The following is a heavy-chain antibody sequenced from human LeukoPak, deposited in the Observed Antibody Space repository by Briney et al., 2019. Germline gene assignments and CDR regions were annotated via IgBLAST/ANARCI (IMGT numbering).Heavy chain of an antibody. CDR3: ARSVLGYTYGEVAFDI. J-gene: IGHJ3*02. Sequence: GGSLRLSCAVSAFTVRSHYMNWVRQAPGKGLEWVSAIYGGGGSTYYADSVKDRFTISRDNSENTVFLQMNSLRADDTAVYYCARSVLGYTYGEVAFDIWGQGTMVTVSS. CDR2: IYGGGGST. CDR1: AFTVRSHY. V-gene: IGHV3-66*01. D-gene: IGHD5-18*01.